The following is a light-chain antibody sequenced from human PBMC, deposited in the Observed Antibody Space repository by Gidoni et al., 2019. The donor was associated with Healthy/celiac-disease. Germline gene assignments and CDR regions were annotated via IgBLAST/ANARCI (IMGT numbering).Light chain of an antibody. CDR1: QSVSSY. CDR2: DAS. J-gene: IGKJ2*01. V-gene: IGKV3-11*01. Sequence: ELVFTLSPATLSLSPGERATLSCSATQSVSSYLAWYQQKPGQAPRLLIYDASNRATGIPPRFSGSGSGTDFTLTSSSLEPEDFAVYYCQQRSNWYTFGQGTKLEIK. CDR3: QQRSNWYT.